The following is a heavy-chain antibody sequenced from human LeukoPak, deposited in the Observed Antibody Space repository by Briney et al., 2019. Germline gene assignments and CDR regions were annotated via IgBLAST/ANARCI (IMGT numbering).Heavy chain of an antibody. CDR1: GFTFSSYG. Sequence: GGSLRLSCAASGFTFSSYGMSWVRQAPGKGLEWVSAISGSGGSTYYADSVKGRFTISGDNSKNTLYLQMNSLRAEDTAVYYCAKDTKPWWFDPWGQGTLVTVSS. V-gene: IGHV3-23*01. CDR3: AKDTKPWWFDP. CDR2: ISGSGGST. J-gene: IGHJ5*02. D-gene: IGHD1-1*01.